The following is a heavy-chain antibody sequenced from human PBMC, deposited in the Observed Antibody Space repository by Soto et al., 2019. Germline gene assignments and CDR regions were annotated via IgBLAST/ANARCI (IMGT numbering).Heavy chain of an antibody. V-gene: IGHV1-2*02. CDR3: ARDPFRRYYSPEGMDV. J-gene: IGHJ6*02. Sequence: QVQLVQSGAEGKKPGASVKVSCKASGYTFTGYYMHWVRQAPGQGLEWMGWINPNSGGTNYAQKFQGRVTMTRDTSISTAYMELSRLRSDDTAVYCCARDPFRRYYSPEGMDVWGQGTTVTVSS. CDR1: GYTFTGYY. CDR2: INPNSGGT. D-gene: IGHD2-15*01.